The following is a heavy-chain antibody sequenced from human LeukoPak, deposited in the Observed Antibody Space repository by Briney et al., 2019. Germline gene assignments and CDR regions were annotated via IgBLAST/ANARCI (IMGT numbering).Heavy chain of an antibody. CDR1: GGSISSYY. CDR2: IYTSGST. CDR3: ARDLSRGGVYYYYMDV. D-gene: IGHD2-8*02. Sequence: PSETLSLTCTVSGGSISSYYWSWIRQPAGKGLEWTGRIYTSGSTNYNPSLKSRVTMSVDTSKNQFSLKLSSVTAADTAVYYCARDLSRGGVYYYYMDVWGKGTTVTVSS. V-gene: IGHV4-4*07. J-gene: IGHJ6*03.